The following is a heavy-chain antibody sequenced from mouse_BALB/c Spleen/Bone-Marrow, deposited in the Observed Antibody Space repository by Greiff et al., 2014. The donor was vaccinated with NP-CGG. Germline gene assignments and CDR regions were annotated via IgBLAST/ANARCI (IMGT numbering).Heavy chain of an antibody. CDR1: GYTFTSYW. J-gene: IGHJ4*01. Sequence: GSELVRPGASVKLSCKASGYTFTSYWMHWVKQRHGQGLEWIGNIYPGSGSTNYDEKFKSKGTLTVDTSSSTAYMHLSSLTSEDSAVYYCTRWDYGYMDYWGQGTSVTVYS. D-gene: IGHD1-2*01. CDR2: IYPGSGST. CDR3: TRWDYGYMDY. V-gene: IGHV1S22*01.